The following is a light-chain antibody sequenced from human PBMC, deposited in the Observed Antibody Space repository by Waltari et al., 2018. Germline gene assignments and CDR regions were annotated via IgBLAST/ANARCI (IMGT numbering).Light chain of an antibody. J-gene: IGKJ1*01. CDR3: QHYVRLPAT. Sequence: EIVLTQSPGSLSSSPGERVTLSCRASQSVSRALAWYQQKPGHAPRLLIFGAANRATGIPDRFSGSGSGTDFSLTISRLEPEDFAVYYCQHYVRLPATFGRGTKVEIK. CDR1: QSVSRA. V-gene: IGKV3-20*01. CDR2: GAA.